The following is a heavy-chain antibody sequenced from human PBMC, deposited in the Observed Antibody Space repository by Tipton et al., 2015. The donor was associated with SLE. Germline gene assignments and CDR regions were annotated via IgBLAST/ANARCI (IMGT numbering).Heavy chain of an antibody. CDR3: TRGSPSSWYGNFGY. CDR2: IRSKAYGGTT. V-gene: IGHV3-49*04. J-gene: IGHJ4*02. D-gene: IGHD6-13*01. CDR1: GFTFGDYA. Sequence: SLRLSCTASGFTFGDYAMSWVRQAPGKGLEWVGFIRSKAYGGTTEYAASVKGRFTISRDDSKSIAYLQMNSLKTEDTAVYYCTRGSPSSWYGNFGYWGQGTLVTVSS.